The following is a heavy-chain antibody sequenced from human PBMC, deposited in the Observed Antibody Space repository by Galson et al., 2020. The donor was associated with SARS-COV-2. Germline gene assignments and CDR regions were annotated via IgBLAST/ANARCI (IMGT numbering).Heavy chain of an antibody. Sequence: GESLKISCEGSGYSFTTYWIGWVRQLPGKGLEWMGVLYPGDSDTRYSPSFQGHVAISVDKSINTAYLQWSGLKASDTAMYYCVRLTPQREVSRTGTFDYWGQGTLVSVSS. CDR3: VRLTPQREVSRTGTFDY. J-gene: IGHJ4*02. D-gene: IGHD3-9*01. CDR1: GYSFTTYW. V-gene: IGHV5-51*01. CDR2: LYPGDSDT.